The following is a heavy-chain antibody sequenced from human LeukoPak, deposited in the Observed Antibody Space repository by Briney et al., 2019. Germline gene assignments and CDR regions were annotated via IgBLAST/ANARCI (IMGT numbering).Heavy chain of an antibody. CDR1: GGSINRPTYY. D-gene: IGHD2-21*01. CDR3: VCNPCGRPFDN. CDR2: IYYSGST. Sequence: SETLPLTCAVSGGSINRPTYYWGWIRQPPGKGLEGIGNIYYSGSTYYNPSLESRLTMSVNTSNKQFSLQLRSATATYTAVYYCVCNPCGRPFDNWGQGILVTVSS. J-gene: IGHJ4*02. V-gene: IGHV4-39*01.